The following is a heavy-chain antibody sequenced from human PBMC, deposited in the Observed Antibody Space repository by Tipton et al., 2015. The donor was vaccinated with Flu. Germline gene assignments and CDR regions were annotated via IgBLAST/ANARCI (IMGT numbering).Heavy chain of an antibody. Sequence: SLRLSCTASGFTFSNYWMNWVRQAPGKGLEWVANIKPDGSEKNYVDSVRGRFTISRDNVKNSLYPQMNNLRAEDTAVYFCVRDETSVKWGPWGQGTLVTVSS. D-gene: IGHD4-11*01. V-gene: IGHV3-7*01. CDR3: VRDETSVKWGP. CDR1: GFTFSNYW. CDR2: IKPDGSEK. J-gene: IGHJ5*02.